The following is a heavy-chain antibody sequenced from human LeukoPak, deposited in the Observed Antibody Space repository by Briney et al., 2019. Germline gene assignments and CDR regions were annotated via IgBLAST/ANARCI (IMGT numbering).Heavy chain of an antibody. D-gene: IGHD2-15*01. V-gene: IGHV4-59*01. CDR2: IYYSGST. CDR3: ARAGYYCSGGSCYFPGMRGLDI. Sequence: SETLSLTCTVSGGSISSYYWSWIRQPPGKGLEWIGYIYYSGSTNYNPSLKSRVTISVDTSKNQFSLKLSSVTAADTAVYYCARAGYYCSGGSCYFPGMRGLDIWGQGTMVTVSS. J-gene: IGHJ3*02. CDR1: GGSISSYY.